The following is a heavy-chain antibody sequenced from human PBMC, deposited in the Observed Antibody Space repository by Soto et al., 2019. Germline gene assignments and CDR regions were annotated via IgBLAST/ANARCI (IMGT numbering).Heavy chain of an antibody. Sequence: QVQLQESGPGLVKPSQTLSLTCTVSGGSNSSGENFWNWIRQSPGKGLEWIGYIHHSGSTYYNPSLKSRLTISVDTSKNQISLKLNSVTAADTAVYYCARDTGTYPYYFDYWGQGTLVTVSS. J-gene: IGHJ4*02. V-gene: IGHV4-30-4*01. CDR2: IHHSGST. CDR3: ARDTGTYPYYFDY. CDR1: GGSNSSGENF. D-gene: IGHD1-26*01.